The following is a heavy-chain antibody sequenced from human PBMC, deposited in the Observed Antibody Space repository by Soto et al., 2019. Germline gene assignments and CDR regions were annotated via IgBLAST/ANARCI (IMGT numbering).Heavy chain of an antibody. D-gene: IGHD1-7*01. CDR3: ARESGDNWDYEAY. J-gene: IGHJ4*02. V-gene: IGHV4-4*07. CDR1: GGSITSSG. Sequence: QVQLQESGPGLVRPLETLSLTCKVSGGSITSSGGGGIRQSAGKGLEWIGRINTSGNTHYNPSLKSRVTVSIDTSQNQFFLTVTSVTAADSAVYYCARESGDNWDYEAYWGQGTPVTVSS. CDR2: INTSGNT.